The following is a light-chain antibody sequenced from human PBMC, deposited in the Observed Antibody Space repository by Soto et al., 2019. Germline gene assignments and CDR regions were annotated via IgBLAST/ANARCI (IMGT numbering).Light chain of an antibody. CDR3: QSFDRSLSGSGV. V-gene: IGLV1-40*01. J-gene: IGLJ1*01. CDR1: SXNIGSDYD. Sequence: QSVLTQPPSVSGAPGQRVTISCTGSSXNIGSDYDVHWYRHLPGTAPKLLIYGNSNRPSGVPDRFSGSKSGTSASLVITGLQPEDEADYYCQSFDRSLSGSGVFGAGTKTTVL. CDR2: GNS.